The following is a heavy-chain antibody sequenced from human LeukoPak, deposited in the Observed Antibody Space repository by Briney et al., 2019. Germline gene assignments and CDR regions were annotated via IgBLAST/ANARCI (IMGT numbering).Heavy chain of an antibody. V-gene: IGHV1-2*02. Sequence: ASVKVSCKASGYTFTGYFMHWVRQAPGQGLEWMGWINPNSGDTNYAQKFQGRVTMTRDTSVSTAYLELSSLRYDDKAVYYCASRGGSGKYDFDFWGQGTLVTVSS. CDR1: GYTFTGYF. D-gene: IGHD3-10*01. CDR3: ASRGGSGKYDFDF. J-gene: IGHJ4*02. CDR2: INPNSGDT.